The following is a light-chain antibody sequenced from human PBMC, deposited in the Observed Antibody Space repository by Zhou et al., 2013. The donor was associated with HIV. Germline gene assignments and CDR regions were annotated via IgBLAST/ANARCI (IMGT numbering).Light chain of an antibody. J-gene: IGKJ1*01. CDR1: QSVSTN. Sequence: EILMTQSPATLSVSPGERATLSCRASQSVSTNLAWYRQKPGQAPRLLISGASTRATGVPARFSGSGSGTEFTLTISSMQSEDFAVYYCQQYSSSPRTFGQGTKVEIK. CDR2: GAS. CDR3: QQYSSSPRT. V-gene: IGKV3-15*01.